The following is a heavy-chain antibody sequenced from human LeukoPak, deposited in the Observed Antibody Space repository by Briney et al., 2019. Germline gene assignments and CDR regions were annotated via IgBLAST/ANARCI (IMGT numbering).Heavy chain of an antibody. D-gene: IGHD6-19*01. CDR1: GFTFSNYV. J-gene: IGHJ4*02. CDR2: ISGSGGGT. Sequence: PGGSLRISCAASGFTFSNYVMSWVRQAPGKGLEWVSGISGSGGGTYYADSVKGRFTISRDNSQNTLYLQMNSLRAEDTAVYYCAKVGHSSGWFFDYWGQGTLVTVSS. CDR3: AKVGHSSGWFFDY. V-gene: IGHV3-23*01.